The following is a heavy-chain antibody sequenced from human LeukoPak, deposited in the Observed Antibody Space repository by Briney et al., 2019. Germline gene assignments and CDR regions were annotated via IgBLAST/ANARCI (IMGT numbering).Heavy chain of an antibody. Sequence: GGSLRLSCAASGFTFSSYSMNWVRQAPGKGLEWVSSISSSSSYIYYADSVKGRFTISRDNAKNSLYLQMNSLRAEDTAVYFCARPPMVEQWNAFDIWGQGTMVTVSS. CDR3: ARPPMVEQWNAFDI. CDR2: ISSSSSYI. CDR1: GFTFSSYS. J-gene: IGHJ3*02. D-gene: IGHD6-19*01. V-gene: IGHV3-21*01.